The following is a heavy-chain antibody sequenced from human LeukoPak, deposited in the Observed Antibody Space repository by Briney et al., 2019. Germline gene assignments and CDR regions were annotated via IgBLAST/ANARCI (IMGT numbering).Heavy chain of an antibody. Sequence: ASVKVSCKASGYTFTSYDINRVRQATGQGLEWMGWMNPNSGNTGYAQKFQGRVTITRNTSISTAYVELSSLRSEDTAVYYCARHCSSTSCRWDDAFDIWGQGTMVTVSS. D-gene: IGHD2-2*01. CDR2: MNPNSGNT. CDR3: ARHCSSTSCRWDDAFDI. CDR1: GYTFTSYD. V-gene: IGHV1-8*03. J-gene: IGHJ3*02.